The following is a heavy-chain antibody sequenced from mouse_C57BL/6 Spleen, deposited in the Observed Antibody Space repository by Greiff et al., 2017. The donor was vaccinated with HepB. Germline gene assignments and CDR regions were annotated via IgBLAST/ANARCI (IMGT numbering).Heavy chain of an antibody. J-gene: IGHJ2*01. V-gene: IGHV3-1*01. CDR1: GYSITSGYD. Sequence: DVQLQESGPGMVKPSQSLSLTCTVTGYSITSGYDWHWIRHFPGNKLEWMGYISYSGSTNYNPSLKSRISITHDTSKNHFFLKLNSVTTEDTATYYCAREGTGYYFDYWGQGTTLTVSS. CDR3: AREGTGYYFDY. D-gene: IGHD2-2*01. CDR2: ISYSGST.